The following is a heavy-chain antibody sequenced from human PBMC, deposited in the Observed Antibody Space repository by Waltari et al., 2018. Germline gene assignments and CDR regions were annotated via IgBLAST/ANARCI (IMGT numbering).Heavy chain of an antibody. J-gene: IGHJ3*02. V-gene: IGHV1-2*02. CDR3: ARGQFRGWGYAFDI. CDR2: IDPDSGGT. CDR1: GYTFTGYY. D-gene: IGHD6-19*01. Sequence: QVQLVQSGAEVKKPGASVKVSCKASGYTFTGYYMHWVRQAPGRGVGWMGRIDPDSGGTNYAQKFQGRVTMTRDTSISTAYMELSRLRSDDTAVYYCARGQFRGWGYAFDIWGQGTMVTVSS.